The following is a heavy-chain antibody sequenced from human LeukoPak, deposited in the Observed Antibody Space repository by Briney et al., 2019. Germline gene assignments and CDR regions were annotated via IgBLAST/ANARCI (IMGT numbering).Heavy chain of an antibody. D-gene: IGHD6-19*01. CDR2: ISWNSGYI. V-gene: IGHV3-9*01. Sequence: GRSLRLSCAASGCTFDDYAMHWVRQPPGKGLEWLSIISWNSGYIGYADSVKGRFTVSRDNAENSVYLQMNSLRPEDTAFYFCAKVRGTYSSGFFFDSWGQGTLVTVSS. J-gene: IGHJ4*02. CDR3: AKVRGTYSSGFFFDS. CDR1: GCTFDDYA.